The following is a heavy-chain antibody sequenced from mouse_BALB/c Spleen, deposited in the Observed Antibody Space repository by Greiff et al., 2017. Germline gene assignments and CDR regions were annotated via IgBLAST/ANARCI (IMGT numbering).Heavy chain of an antibody. J-gene: IGHJ2*01. CDR2: ISDGGSYT. V-gene: IGHV5-4*02. Sequence: EVTVVESGGGLVKPGGSLKLSCAASGFTFSDYYMYWVRQTPEKRLEWVATISDGGSYTYYPDSVKGRFTISRDNAKNNLYLQMSSLKSEDTAMYYCARGGAYSLYYFDYWGQGTTLTVSS. CDR3: ARGGAYSLYYFDY. CDR1: GFTFSDYY. D-gene: IGHD2-10*01.